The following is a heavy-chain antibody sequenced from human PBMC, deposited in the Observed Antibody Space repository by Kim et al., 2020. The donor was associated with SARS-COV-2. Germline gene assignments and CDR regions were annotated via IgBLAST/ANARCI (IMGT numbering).Heavy chain of an antibody. V-gene: IGHV3-73*01. CDR1: GFTFSDFA. J-gene: IGHJ6*02. Sequence: GGSLRLSCAASGFTFSDFAIHWVRQASGKGLEWVGRIRSKPNNHATAYAASVTGRFTMSRDDSKNTAYLQMNSLKTEDTAVYFCTRPLPGLIKGGPWYYGMDVWGQGTTVTVSS. D-gene: IGHD3-16*01. CDR3: TRPLPGLIKGGPWYYGMDV. CDR2: IRSKPNNHAT.